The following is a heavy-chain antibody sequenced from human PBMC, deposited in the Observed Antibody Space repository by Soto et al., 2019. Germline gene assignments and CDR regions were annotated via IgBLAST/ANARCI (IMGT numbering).Heavy chain of an antibody. CDR2: IIPIFGTA. Sequence: QVQLVQSGAEVKKPGSSVKVSCKASGGTFSSYAISWVRQAPGQGLEWMGGIIPIFGTANYAQKFQGRVTITADESTSTAYMELSSMRSEDTAVYYCARDEGYCSGGSCYQGYWGQGTLVTVSS. V-gene: IGHV1-69*01. CDR3: ARDEGYCSGGSCYQGY. D-gene: IGHD2-15*01. CDR1: GGTFSSYA. J-gene: IGHJ4*02.